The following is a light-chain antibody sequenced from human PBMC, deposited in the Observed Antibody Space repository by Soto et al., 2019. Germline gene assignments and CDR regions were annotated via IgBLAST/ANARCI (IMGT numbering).Light chain of an antibody. J-gene: IGKJ5*01. Sequence: ENVWTQSPGTLSLSPGERATLSCRASQSVSSNYLAWYQQKPGQAPRLLISGASSRATGIPDRFSGSVSGTEFTLTISSLQSEDFAVYYCQQYNNWPPITFGQGTRLEI. CDR3: QQYNNWPPIT. V-gene: IGKV3-20*01. CDR2: GAS. CDR1: QSVSSNY.